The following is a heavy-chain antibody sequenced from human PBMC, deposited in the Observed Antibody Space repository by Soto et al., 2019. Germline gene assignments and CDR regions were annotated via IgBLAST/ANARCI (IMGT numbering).Heavy chain of an antibody. D-gene: IGHD5-12*01. V-gene: IGHV1-18*01. Sequence: ASVKVSCKASGYTFTSYGIIWVRQAPGQGLEWMGWISAYNGNTNYAQKLQGRVTMTTDTSTSTAYMELRSLRSDDTALYYSARDRGYSGYGDYWGQGTLVTVSS. CDR1: GYTFTSYG. CDR2: ISAYNGNT. J-gene: IGHJ4*02. CDR3: ARDRGYSGYGDY.